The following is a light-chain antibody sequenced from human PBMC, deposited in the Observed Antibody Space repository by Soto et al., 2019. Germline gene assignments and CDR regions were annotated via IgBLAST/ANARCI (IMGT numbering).Light chain of an antibody. CDR3: QSVEGSGTYVI. Sequence: SYDLTQPPSVSVSPGQPARITCSGDALPKQYAHWYQMKPGQAPVLVIYKDNERPSGIPERISGSSSGTKVTLTISGVQAEDEADYYCQSVEGSGTYVIFGGGTKLTVL. V-gene: IGLV3-25*02. J-gene: IGLJ2*01. CDR2: KDN. CDR1: ALPKQY.